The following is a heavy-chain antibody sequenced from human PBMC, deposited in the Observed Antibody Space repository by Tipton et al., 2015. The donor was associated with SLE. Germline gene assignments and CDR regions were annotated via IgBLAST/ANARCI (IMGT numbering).Heavy chain of an antibody. J-gene: IGHJ5*02. CDR2: IYYSGST. CDR3: ARHGGSGSIFDP. D-gene: IGHD3-16*01. V-gene: IGHV4-39*07. CDR1: GGSISTSTYY. Sequence: TLSLTCSVSGGSISTSTYYWGWIRQPPGKGLEWIGSIYYSGSTYSKPSLKSRVTIFIDTSKNQFSLNLSSVTAADTAVYYCARHGGSGSIFDPWGQGTLVTVSS.